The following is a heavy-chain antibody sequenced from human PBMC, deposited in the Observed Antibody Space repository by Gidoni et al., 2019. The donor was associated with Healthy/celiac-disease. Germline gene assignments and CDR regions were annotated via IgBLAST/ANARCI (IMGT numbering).Heavy chain of an antibody. Sequence: QVQLVESGGGVVQPGRSLRLSCAASGFTFSSYGIRWVRQAPGKGLEWVAVIWYDGSNKYYADSVKGRFTISRDNSKNTLYLQMNSLRAEDTAVYYCAREYYYGSGSYYSAEYFQHWGQGTLVTVSS. CDR3: AREYYYGSGSYYSAEYFQH. CDR1: GFTFSSYG. D-gene: IGHD3-10*01. CDR2: IWYDGSNK. J-gene: IGHJ1*01. V-gene: IGHV3-33*01.